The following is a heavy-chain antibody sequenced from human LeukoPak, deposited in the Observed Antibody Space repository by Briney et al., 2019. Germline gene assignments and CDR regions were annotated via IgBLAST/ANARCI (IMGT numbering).Heavy chain of an antibody. D-gene: IGHD3-10*01. CDR1: GFTFKNYA. V-gene: IGHV3-21*01. CDR2: ISGDSTDI. CDR3: ARDSGRRKGAGLLWFGEYYYYMDV. Sequence: GGSLRLSCATSGFTFKNYAMNWVRQAPGKGLEWVSSISGDSTDIYYADSVMGRSTISRDNAKNSLYLQMNSLRAEDTAVYYCARDSGRRKGAGLLWFGEYYYYMDVWGKGTTVTVSS. J-gene: IGHJ6*03.